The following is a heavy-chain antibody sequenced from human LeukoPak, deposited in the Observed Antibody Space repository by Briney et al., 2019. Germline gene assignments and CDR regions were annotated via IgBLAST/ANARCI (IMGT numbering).Heavy chain of an antibody. V-gene: IGHV4-61*02. J-gene: IGHJ6*03. Sequence: SQTLSLTCTVSGGSISSGSYYWRWVRQPAGKGLEWLGRIYTSGSTNYNPSLKSRVTISVYTSKNQFSLKLSSVTAADTAVYYCARAEMATITPLDYYYYMDVWGKGTTVTVSS. CDR2: IYTSGST. CDR1: GGSISSGSYY. CDR3: ARAEMATITPLDYYYYMDV. D-gene: IGHD5-24*01.